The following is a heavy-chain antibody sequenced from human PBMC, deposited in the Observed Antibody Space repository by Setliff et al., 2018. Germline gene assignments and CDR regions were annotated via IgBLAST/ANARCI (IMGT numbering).Heavy chain of an antibody. J-gene: IGHJ4*02. D-gene: IGHD6-13*01. V-gene: IGHV4-4*07. Sequence: ASETLSLTCTVSGGSIGSYYWTWIRHSAGKGLEWIGRIYSRGNTNYNPSLESRVTLSVDTSKNLFSLKMTSMTAADTAIYYCARENIAAEDWGQGTLVTVSS. CDR3: ARENIAAED. CDR2: IYSRGNT. CDR1: GGSIGSYY.